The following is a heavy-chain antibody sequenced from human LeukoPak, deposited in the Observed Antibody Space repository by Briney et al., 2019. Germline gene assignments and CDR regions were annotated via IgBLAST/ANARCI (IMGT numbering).Heavy chain of an antibody. V-gene: IGHV4-59*08. CDR2: IYYSGST. J-gene: IGHJ4*03. CDR1: GGSISSYY. Sequence: SETLSLTCTVSGGSISSYYWSWIRQPPGKGLEWIGYIYYSGSTNYNPSLKSRVTISVDTSKNQFSLKLSSVTAADTAVYYCARQEGPYYFDYWGQGTTVTVSS. CDR3: ARQEGPYYFDY.